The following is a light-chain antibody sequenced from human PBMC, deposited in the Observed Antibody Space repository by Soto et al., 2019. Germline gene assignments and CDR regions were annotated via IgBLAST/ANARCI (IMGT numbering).Light chain of an antibody. V-gene: IGKV3-15*01. CDR1: QRVSSH. J-gene: IGKJ1*01. Sequence: ETVITQSPVTLSVSPGDTATLSCRASQRVSSHLAWYQQKTGQAPRLLIYAASTRDTGIPVRFSGSGSETEFTLSIRSLQSEDFALYYCHQYNNSPWTFGQGTKVDIK. CDR3: HQYNNSPWT. CDR2: AAS.